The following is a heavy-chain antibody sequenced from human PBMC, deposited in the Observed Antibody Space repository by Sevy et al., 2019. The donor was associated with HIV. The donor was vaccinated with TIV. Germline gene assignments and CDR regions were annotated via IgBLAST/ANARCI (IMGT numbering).Heavy chain of an antibody. J-gene: IGHJ3*01. CDR1: GFTFNTHA. CDR3: AKALNPALESMLEVNLRSLKGFDV. Sequence: GGSLRLSCAASGFTFNTHAMNWVRQAPGKGLEWVSVISGPGYGTNYADSVKGRFTVPRDNSKNTLFLQMNSVRDDDTAVYYCAKALNPALESMLEVNLRSLKGFDVWGQGTMVTVSS. D-gene: IGHD3-22*01. CDR2: ISGPGYGT. V-gene: IGHV3-23*01.